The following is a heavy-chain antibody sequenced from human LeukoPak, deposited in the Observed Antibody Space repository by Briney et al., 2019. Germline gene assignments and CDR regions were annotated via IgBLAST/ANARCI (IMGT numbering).Heavy chain of an antibody. V-gene: IGHV4-59*01. D-gene: IGHD3-16*01. J-gene: IGHJ1*01. CDR2: RYCSGST. CDR3: ARVRGDFETD. CDR1: GGSISSYY. Sequence: PSETLSLTCSVSGGSISSYYWTWIRQPPGKGLEWIGYRYCSGSTTYNPSLKSRVTISVDTSKSQFSLKLISVTAADTAIYYCARVRGDFETDWGQGTLVTASS.